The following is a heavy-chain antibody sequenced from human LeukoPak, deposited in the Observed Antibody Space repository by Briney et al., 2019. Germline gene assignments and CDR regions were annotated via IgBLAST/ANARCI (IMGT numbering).Heavy chain of an antibody. CDR2: IYYSGST. D-gene: IGHD3-10*01. J-gene: IGHJ4*02. CDR1: GGSISSSSYY. Sequence: PSETLSLTCTVSGGSISSSSYYWGWIRQPPGKGLEWIGSIYYSGSTYYNPSLKSRVTISVDTSKNQFSLQLNSVTPEDTAVYYCARDHKGYGSGSYYDYWGQGTLVTVSS. CDR3: ARDHKGYGSGSYYDY. V-gene: IGHV4-39*01.